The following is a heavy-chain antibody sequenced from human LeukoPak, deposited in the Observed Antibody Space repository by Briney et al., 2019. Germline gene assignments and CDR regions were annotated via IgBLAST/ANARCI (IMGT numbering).Heavy chain of an antibody. CDR3: ARDVGGSIRGAVASWDY. CDR1: GYTFANYG. D-gene: IGHD6-19*01. CDR2: STPYNGNT. V-gene: IGHV1-18*01. Sequence: APVKVSCKASGYTFANYGISWVRQAPGQGLEWLGWSTPYNGNTKSAQKVQGRVTMTTDTSTNTAYMELTTLRSDDTAVYYCARDVGGSIRGAVASWDYWGQGTPVTVSS. J-gene: IGHJ4*02.